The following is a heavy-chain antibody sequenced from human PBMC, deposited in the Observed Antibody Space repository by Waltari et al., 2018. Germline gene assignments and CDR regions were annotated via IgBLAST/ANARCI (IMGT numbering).Heavy chain of an antibody. J-gene: IGHJ4*02. CDR2: IYYSGST. Sequence: QLQLQESGPGLVKPSETLSLTCTVSGGSIISSIYYSGWIRQPPGTGLEWIGSIYYSGSTYYNPSLKSRVTISVDTSKNQFSLKLSSVTAADTAVYYCARRGSYYYFDYWGQGTLVTVSS. CDR1: GGSIISSIYY. V-gene: IGHV4-39*01. D-gene: IGHD1-26*01. CDR3: ARRGSYYYFDY.